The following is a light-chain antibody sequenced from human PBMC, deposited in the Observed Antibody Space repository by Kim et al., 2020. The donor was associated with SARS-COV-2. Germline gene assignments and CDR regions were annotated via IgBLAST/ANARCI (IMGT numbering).Light chain of an antibody. J-gene: IGKJ4*01. CDR2: AAS. CDR3: QQLSSYPRT. V-gene: IGKV1-9*01. Sequence: AAVGDRVAITCRASQDISSYLAWYQQKPGIAPKLLIYAASTLQTGVPSRFSGSESGTEFTLTISSLQPEDFAAYYCQQLSSYPRTFGGGTKLEI. CDR1: QDISSY.